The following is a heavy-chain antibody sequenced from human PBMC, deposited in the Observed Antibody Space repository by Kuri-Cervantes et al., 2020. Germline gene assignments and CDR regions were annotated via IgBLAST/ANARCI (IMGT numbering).Heavy chain of an antibody. J-gene: IGHJ4*02. D-gene: IGHD3-10*01. CDR2: IWYDGSNK. V-gene: IGHV3-33*06. CDR3: AKDAFAMVQGVIIG. CDR1: GFTFSSYG. Sequence: GGSLRLSCAASGFTFSSYGMHWVRQAPGKGLEWVAVIWYDGSNKYYADSVKGRFTISRDNSKNTLYLQMNSLRAEDTAVYYCAKDAFAMVQGVIIGWGQGTLVTVSS.